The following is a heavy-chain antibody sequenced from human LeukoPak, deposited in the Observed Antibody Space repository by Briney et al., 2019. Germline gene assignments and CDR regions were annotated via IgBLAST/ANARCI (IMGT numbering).Heavy chain of an antibody. CDR1: GFTVSSNY. D-gene: IGHD3-10*01. V-gene: IGHV3-66*04. CDR3: ARHHAYGSGSPIDY. CDR2: IYSGGST. J-gene: IGHJ4*02. Sequence: GGSLRLSCAASGFTVSSNYMSWVRQAPGKGLEWVSVIYSGGSTYYADSVKGRFTISRDNSKNTLYLQMNSLRAEDTAVYYCARHHAYGSGSPIDYWGQGTLVTVSS.